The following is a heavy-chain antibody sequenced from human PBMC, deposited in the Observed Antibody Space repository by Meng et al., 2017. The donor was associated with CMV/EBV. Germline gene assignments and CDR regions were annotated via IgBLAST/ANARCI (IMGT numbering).Heavy chain of an antibody. CDR2: ISSSSSYI. D-gene: IGHD1-26*01. Sequence: GESLKISCAASGFTFSSYAMHWVRQAPGKGLEWVSSISSSSSYIYYADSVKGRFTISRDNAKNSLYLQMNSLRAEDTAVYYCARAPPWDEFDYWGQGTLVTVSS. CDR1: GFTFSSYA. J-gene: IGHJ4*02. V-gene: IGHV3-21*01. CDR3: ARAPPWDEFDY.